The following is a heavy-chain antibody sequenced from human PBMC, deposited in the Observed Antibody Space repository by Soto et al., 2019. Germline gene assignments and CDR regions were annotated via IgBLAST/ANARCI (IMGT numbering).Heavy chain of an antibody. D-gene: IGHD6-19*01. CDR1: GGTIRSPDW. Sequence: SETLSLTCGVSGGTIRSPDWWTWVRQPPGKGLEWIGEIFQSGSTNYTPSLESRVTISVDKSKNQFSLTLTSVTAADTAAYFCARGRGRYSSGWSWFDPWGQGILVTVSS. V-gene: IGHV4-4*02. CDR3: ARGRGRYSSGWSWFDP. CDR2: IFQSGST. J-gene: IGHJ5*02.